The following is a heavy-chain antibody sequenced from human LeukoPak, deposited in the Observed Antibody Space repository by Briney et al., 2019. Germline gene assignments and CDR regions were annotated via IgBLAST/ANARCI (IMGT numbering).Heavy chain of an antibody. D-gene: IGHD3-22*01. CDR2: ISAYNGNT. V-gene: IGHV1-18*01. CDR1: GFTFSSYW. Sequence: SGGSLRLSCAASGFTFSSYWISWVRQAPGQGLDWMGWISAYNGNTNYAQKLQGRVTMTKDKSTSTDYMELRSLRSDDTAVYYCARSYYDSSGPGAFDIWGQGTMVTVSS. J-gene: IGHJ3*02. CDR3: ARSYYDSSGPGAFDI.